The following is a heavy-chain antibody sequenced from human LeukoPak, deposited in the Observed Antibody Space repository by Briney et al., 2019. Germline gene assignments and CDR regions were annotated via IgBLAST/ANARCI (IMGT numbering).Heavy chain of an antibody. CDR3: TRHFDF. J-gene: IGHJ6*02. V-gene: IGHV4-39*01. CDR2: ISYSGTT. Sequence: SETLSLTCTVSGGSINTNGHYWGWIRQSPGKGLEWIGSISYSGTTYYNPSLRSRVTISADTSKSQFSLKLSSVTAADTAIYFCTRHFDFWGQGTTVTVSS. CDR1: GGSINTNGHY.